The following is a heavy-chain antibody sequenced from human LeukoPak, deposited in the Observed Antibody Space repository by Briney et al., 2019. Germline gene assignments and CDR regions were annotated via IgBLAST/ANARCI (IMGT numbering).Heavy chain of an antibody. CDR2: IYYSGST. V-gene: IGHV4-39*01. J-gene: IGHJ4*02. D-gene: IGHD2-15*01. CDR1: GGSISSSSYY. CDR3: ARYCSGGGCFDY. Sequence: SETLSLTCTVSGGSISSSSYYWGWIRQPPGKGLEWIGSIYYSGSTYYNPSLKSRVTISVDTSKNQFSLKLSSVTAADTAVYYCARYCSGGGCFDYWGQGTLVTVSS.